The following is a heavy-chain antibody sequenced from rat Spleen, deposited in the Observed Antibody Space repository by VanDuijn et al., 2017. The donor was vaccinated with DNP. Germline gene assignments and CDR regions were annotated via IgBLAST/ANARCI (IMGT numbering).Heavy chain of an antibody. J-gene: IGHJ2*01. CDR2: ISTSGGST. CDR3: ARHGNYGYNPYYFDY. V-gene: IGHV5-25*01. CDR1: GFTFSNYD. Sequence: EVQLVESGGGLVQPGRSLKLSCAASGFTFSNYDMAWVRQAPTKGLEWVASISTSGGSTYYRDSVKGRFTVSRDNAKSTLYLQMDSLRSEDTATYYCARHGNYGYNPYYFDYWGQGVMVTVSS. D-gene: IGHD1-9*01.